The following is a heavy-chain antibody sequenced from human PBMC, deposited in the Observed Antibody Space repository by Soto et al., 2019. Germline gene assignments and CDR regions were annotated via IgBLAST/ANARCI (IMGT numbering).Heavy chain of an antibody. D-gene: IGHD5-12*01. CDR3: AADLRIVAAKGFYYYGMDV. Sequence: SVKVSCKASGLTFTSSAVQWVRQARGQRLEWIGWIVVGSGNTNYAQKFQERVTITRDMSTSTAYMELSSLRSEDTAVYYCAADLRIVAAKGFYYYGMDVWGQGTTVTVSS. V-gene: IGHV1-58*01. J-gene: IGHJ6*02. CDR2: IVVGSGNT. CDR1: GLTFTSSA.